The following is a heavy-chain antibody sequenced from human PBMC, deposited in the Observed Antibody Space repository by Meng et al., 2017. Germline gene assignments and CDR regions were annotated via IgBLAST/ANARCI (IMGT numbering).Heavy chain of an antibody. V-gene: IGHV4-61*02. Sequence: SETLSLTCTVSGGSISSGSYYWSWIRQPAGKGLEWIGRIYTSGSTNYNPSLKSRVTISVDTSKNQFSLKLSSVTAADTAVYYCAMGGIVDYYFDYWGQGTLVTVSS. D-gene: IGHD1-26*01. J-gene: IGHJ4*02. CDR3: AMGGIVDYYFDY. CDR1: GGSISSGSYY. CDR2: IYTSGST.